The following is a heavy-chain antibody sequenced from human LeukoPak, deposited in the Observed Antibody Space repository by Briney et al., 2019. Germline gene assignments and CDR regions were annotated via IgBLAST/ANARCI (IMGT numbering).Heavy chain of an antibody. CDR3: AAIAVAGDYYFDY. Sequence: ASVKVSCKASGFTFTSSAMQWVRQARGQRLEWIGWIVVGSGNTNYAQRFQERVTITRDMSTSTAYMELSSLRSEDTAVYYCAAIAVAGDYYFDYWGQGTLVTVSS. CDR1: GFTFTSSA. D-gene: IGHD6-19*01. V-gene: IGHV1-58*02. CDR2: IVVGSGNT. J-gene: IGHJ4*02.